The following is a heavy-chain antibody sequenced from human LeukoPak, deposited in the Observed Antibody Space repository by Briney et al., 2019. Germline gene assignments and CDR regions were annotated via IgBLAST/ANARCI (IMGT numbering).Heavy chain of an antibody. CDR3: ARDRKYYDFWSGYPY. CDR1: GFTFSSYA. CDR2: ISYDGSNK. J-gene: IGHJ4*02. V-gene: IGHV3-30-3*01. Sequence: GGSLRLSCAASGFTFSSYAMHWVRQAPGKGLEWVAVISYDGSNKYYADAVKGRFTISRDNSKNTLYLQMNSLRAEDTAVYYCARDRKYYDFWSGYPYWGQGTLVTVSS. D-gene: IGHD3-3*01.